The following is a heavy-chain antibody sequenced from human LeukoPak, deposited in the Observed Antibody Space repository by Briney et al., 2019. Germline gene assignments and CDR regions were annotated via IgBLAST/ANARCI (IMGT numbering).Heavy chain of an antibody. Sequence: GRSLRLSCAASGFTFSSYGMHWVRQAPGKGLEWVAVISYDGSNKYYADSVKGRFTISRDNSKNTLYLQMNSLRAEDTAVYYCAKDGGSLRGYYFDYWGQGTLVIVSS. V-gene: IGHV3-30*18. J-gene: IGHJ4*02. CDR2: ISYDGSNK. CDR3: AKDGGSLRGYYFDY. D-gene: IGHD3-16*01. CDR1: GFTFSSYG.